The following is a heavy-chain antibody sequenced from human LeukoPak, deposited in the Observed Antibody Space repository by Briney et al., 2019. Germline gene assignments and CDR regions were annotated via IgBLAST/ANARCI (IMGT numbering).Heavy chain of an antibody. V-gene: IGHV3-74*01. D-gene: IGHD1-26*01. CDR2: INSDGSST. Sequence: PGGSLRLSCAASGFTFSSYWMHWVRQAPGKGLVWVSRINSDGSSTNYADSVKGRFTISRDNAKNTLYLQMNSLRAEDTAVYYCASHKRWGELYDYWGQGTLVTVSS. CDR3: ASHKRWGELYDY. CDR1: GFTFSSYW. J-gene: IGHJ4*02.